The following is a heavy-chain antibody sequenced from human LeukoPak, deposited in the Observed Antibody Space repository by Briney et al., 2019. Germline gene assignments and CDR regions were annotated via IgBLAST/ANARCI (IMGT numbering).Heavy chain of an antibody. V-gene: IGHV3-23*01. Sequence: GGSLRLSCAASGFTFANYRMSWVRQTSGKGLEWVSSITGAAGSTFYADSVKGRFTISRDNAKNSPYLQMNSLRAEDTAVYYCARDKAVAGLTGKNDAFDIWGQGTMVTVSS. D-gene: IGHD6-19*01. CDR1: GFTFANYR. CDR2: ITGAAGST. J-gene: IGHJ3*02. CDR3: ARDKAVAGLTGKNDAFDI.